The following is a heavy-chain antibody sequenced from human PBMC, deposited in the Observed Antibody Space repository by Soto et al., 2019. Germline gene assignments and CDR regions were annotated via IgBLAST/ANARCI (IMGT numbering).Heavy chain of an antibody. Sequence: QVQLQESGPGLVRPSQTLSLTCTVSGGSISSPGYYWSWIRQPPGKGLEWIWFIYYSVNTYYNPSLKSRLTISVDPSKNQFSLKLTSMTAADTAVYYCARLEPRGSFFDYWGQGTLVTVSS. J-gene: IGHJ4*02. D-gene: IGHD1-1*01. CDR3: ARLEPRGSFFDY. V-gene: IGHV4-30-4*01. CDR1: GGSISSPGYY. CDR2: IYYSVNT.